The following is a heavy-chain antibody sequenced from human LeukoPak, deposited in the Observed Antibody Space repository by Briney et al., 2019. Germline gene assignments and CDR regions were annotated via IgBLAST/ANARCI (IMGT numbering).Heavy chain of an antibody. Sequence: GGSLRLSCAASGLTFSGYDMHWVRQAPGKGLEWVAVIAYDGSNKYHADSVKGRFTISRDNSKNTLYLQMNSLRAEDTAVYYCARETGSAVGSTDFDYWGQGTLVTVSS. CDR3: ARETGSAVGSTDFDY. CDR1: GLTFSGYD. J-gene: IGHJ4*02. D-gene: IGHD4-17*01. V-gene: IGHV3-30-3*01. CDR2: IAYDGSNK.